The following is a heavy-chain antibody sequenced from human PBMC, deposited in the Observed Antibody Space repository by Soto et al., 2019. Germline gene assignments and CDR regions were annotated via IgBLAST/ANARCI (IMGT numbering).Heavy chain of an antibody. D-gene: IGHD2-8*01. CDR1: GFTFSNYW. CDR3: ASDYNGPDTFDF. V-gene: IGHV3-7*04. CDR2: IKQDGSEK. J-gene: IGHJ3*01. Sequence: EVQLMESGGALVQPGGSLRLSCAASGFTFSNYWMSWVRQAPGKGLEWVANIKQDGSEKYYVDSVKGRFTISRDNAKNPMYMQMNSVRAEDSGVFYYASDYNGPDTFDFWGQGTMVTVSS.